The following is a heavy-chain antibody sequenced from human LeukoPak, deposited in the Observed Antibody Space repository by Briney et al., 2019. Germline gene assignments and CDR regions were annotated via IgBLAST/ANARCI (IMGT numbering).Heavy chain of an antibody. J-gene: IGHJ5*02. D-gene: IGHD1-26*01. Sequence: GGSLRLSCAASGFTFSSYGMHWVRQAPGKGLEWVAVIWYDGSNKYYADSVKGRFTISRDNSKNTLYLQMNSLRAEDTAVYYCAKDEMVEATTNWFDPWGQGTLVTVSS. CDR2: IWYDGSNK. V-gene: IGHV3-33*06. CDR1: GFTFSSYG. CDR3: AKDEMVEATTNWFDP.